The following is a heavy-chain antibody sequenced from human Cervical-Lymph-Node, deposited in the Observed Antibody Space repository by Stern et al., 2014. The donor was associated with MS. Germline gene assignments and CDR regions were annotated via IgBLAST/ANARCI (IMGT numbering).Heavy chain of an antibody. Sequence: VQLVESGAEVKKPGASVKVSCKASGYTFTGYDIHWVRQAPGQGLEWMGWINPNSGGTSYAQRFQGWVTMTRDTSISTAYMELSRLRPDDTAVYYCARVGGSGYYPYNWFDSWGQGTLVTVSS. D-gene: IGHD5-12*01. J-gene: IGHJ5*01. CDR3: ARVGGSGYYPYNWFDS. V-gene: IGHV1-2*04. CDR2: INPNSGGT. CDR1: GYTFTGYD.